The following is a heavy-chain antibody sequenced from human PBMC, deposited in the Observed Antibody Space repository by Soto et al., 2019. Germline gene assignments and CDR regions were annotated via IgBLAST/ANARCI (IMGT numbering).Heavy chain of an antibody. Sequence: SETLSLTCAVYGGSFSGYYWSWIRQPPGKGLEWIGEINHSGSTNYNPSHKSRVTISVDTSKNQFSLKLSSVTAADTAVYYCARGGMYSSSWYASVYFQHWGQGTLVTVSS. V-gene: IGHV4-34*01. CDR3: ARGGMYSSSWYASVYFQH. D-gene: IGHD6-13*01. CDR2: INHSGST. J-gene: IGHJ1*01. CDR1: GGSFSGYY.